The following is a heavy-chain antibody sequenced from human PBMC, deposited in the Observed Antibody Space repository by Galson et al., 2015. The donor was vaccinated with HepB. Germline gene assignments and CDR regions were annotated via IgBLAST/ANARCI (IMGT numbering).Heavy chain of an antibody. D-gene: IGHD4-23*01. Sequence: QSGAEVKKPGESLKISCKGSGYSFTTYWIGWVRQMPGKGLEWMGIIYPSDSDTRYSPTFQGQVTISADKSISTAYLQWSSLKASDTAVYYCARHYDANSIDYWGQGTLVSVSS. J-gene: IGHJ4*02. CDR1: GYSFTTYW. CDR3: ARHYDANSIDY. CDR2: IYPSDSDT. V-gene: IGHV5-51*01.